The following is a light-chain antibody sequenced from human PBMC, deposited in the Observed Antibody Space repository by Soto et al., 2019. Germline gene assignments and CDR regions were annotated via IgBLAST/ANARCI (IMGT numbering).Light chain of an antibody. V-gene: IGKV1-5*03. CDR1: QSMSAY. CDR3: QQYNGDSIT. Sequence: DIQMTQSPSTLSASVGDRVTITCRASQSMSAYLAWYQQKPGKAPKLLIYKTSTLESGVPSRFSGSVSGTEFTLTISSLQPDDFATYYCQQYNGDSITFGQGTRLDIK. CDR2: KTS. J-gene: IGKJ5*01.